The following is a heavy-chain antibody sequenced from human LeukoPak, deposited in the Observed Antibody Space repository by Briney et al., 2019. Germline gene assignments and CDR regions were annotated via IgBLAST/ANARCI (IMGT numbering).Heavy chain of an antibody. D-gene: IGHD2-2*01. CDR3: AKLVVPAANAADS. V-gene: IGHV3-11*04. J-gene: IGHJ4*02. CDR2: ISSSGTTV. Sequence: GGSLRLSCAASGFIFSDYYMSWIRQAPGKGLEWVSYISSSGTTVKYADSVKGRFTTSRDNAKNSLYLRMNSLRAEDTALYYCAKLVVPAANAADSWGQGTMVTVSS. CDR1: GFIFSDYY.